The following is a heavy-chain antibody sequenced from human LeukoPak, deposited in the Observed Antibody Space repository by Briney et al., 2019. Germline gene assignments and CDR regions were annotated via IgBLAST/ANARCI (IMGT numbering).Heavy chain of an antibody. CDR1: GGSISSYY. CDR2: IYYSGST. J-gene: IGHJ5*02. V-gene: IGHV4-59*08. D-gene: IGHD6-19*01. CDR3: ARHLRLVWFDP. Sequence: PSETLSLTCTVSGGSISSYYWSWIRQPPGKGLEWIGYIYYSGSTNYNPSLKSRVTISVDTSKNQFSLKLSSVTAADTAVYYCARHLRLVWFDPWGQGTLVTVSS.